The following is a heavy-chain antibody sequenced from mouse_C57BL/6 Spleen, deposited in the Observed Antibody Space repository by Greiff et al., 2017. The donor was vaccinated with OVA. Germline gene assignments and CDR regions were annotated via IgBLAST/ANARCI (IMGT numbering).Heavy chain of an antibody. J-gene: IGHJ2*01. D-gene: IGHD4-1*01. CDR3: ARLGHYFDY. V-gene: IGHV1-69*01. CDR1: GYTFTSYW. CDR2: IDPSDSYT. Sequence: QVQLQQPGAELVMPGASVKLSCKASGYTFTSYWMHWVKQRPGQGLEWIGEIDPSDSYTNYNQKFKGKSTLTVDKSSSTAYMQLSSLTSEDSAVYYCARLGHYFDYWGQGTTLKVSS.